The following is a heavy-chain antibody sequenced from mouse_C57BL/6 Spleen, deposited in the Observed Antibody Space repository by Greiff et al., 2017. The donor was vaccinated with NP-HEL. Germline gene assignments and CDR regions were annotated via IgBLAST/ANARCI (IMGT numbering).Heavy chain of an antibody. Sequence: VQLQQSGPELVKPGASVKISCKASGYSFTGYYMNWVKQSPEKSLEWIGEINPSTGGTTYNQKFKAKATLTVDKSSSTAYMQLKSLTSEDSAVYYCARGGTTVVAHYFDYWGQGTTLTVSS. D-gene: IGHD1-1*01. J-gene: IGHJ2*01. CDR1: GYSFTGYY. CDR2: INPSTGGT. V-gene: IGHV1-42*01. CDR3: ARGGTTVVAHYFDY.